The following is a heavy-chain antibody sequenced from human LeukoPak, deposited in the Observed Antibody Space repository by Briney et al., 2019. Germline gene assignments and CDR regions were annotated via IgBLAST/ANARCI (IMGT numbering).Heavy chain of an antibody. V-gene: IGHV1-18*04. CDR1: GYTFTSYG. D-gene: IGHD6-19*01. CDR3: ARHQTGYSSGWCYDY. CDR2: ISAYNGNT. J-gene: IGHJ4*02. Sequence: ASVKVCCKASGYTFTSYGISWVRQAPGQGLEWMGWISAYNGNTNYAQKLQGRVTMTTDTSTSTAYMELRSLRSDDTAVYYCARHQTGYSSGWCYDYWGQGTLVTVSS.